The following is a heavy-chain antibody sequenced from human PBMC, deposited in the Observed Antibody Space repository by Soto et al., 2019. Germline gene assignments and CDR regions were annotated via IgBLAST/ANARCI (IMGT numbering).Heavy chain of an antibody. D-gene: IGHD3-3*01. J-gene: IGHJ4*02. CDR3: ASVPDDYDFWSGYYRYFDY. CDR1: GFTFSNAW. Sequence: EVQLVESGGGLVKPGGSLRLSCAASGFTFSNAWLSWVRQAPGKGLEWVGRIKSKTDGGTTDYAAPVKGRLTISRDDSKNTLYLQMNSLKTEDTAVYYCASVPDDYDFWSGYYRYFDYWGQGTLVTVSS. V-gene: IGHV3-15*01. CDR2: IKSKTDGGTT.